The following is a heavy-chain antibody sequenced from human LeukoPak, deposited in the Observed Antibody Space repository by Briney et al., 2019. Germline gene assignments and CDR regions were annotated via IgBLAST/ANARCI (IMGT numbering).Heavy chain of an antibody. V-gene: IGHV1-2*02. J-gene: IGHJ5*02. Sequence: ASVKVSCKASGYTFRGHFIHWVRQAPGQGHEWMGWINPNNGVTNCGQNFQGRVTMTSDTSVSAAYMELSRLTSDDTAVYFCARGSNFWSGYYQAYFDPWGQGTLVTVSS. CDR1: GYTFRGHF. CDR2: INPNNGVT. D-gene: IGHD3-3*01. CDR3: ARGSNFWSGYYQAYFDP.